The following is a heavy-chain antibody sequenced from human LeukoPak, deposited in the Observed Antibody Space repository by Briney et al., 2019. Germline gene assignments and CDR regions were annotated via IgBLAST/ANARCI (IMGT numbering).Heavy chain of an antibody. CDR2: ISGDSGSI. CDR1: GFTFPTYA. Sequence: GGSLRLSCAASGFTFPTYAMTWVRQAPGKGLAWVSAISGDSGSIFYADSVKGRFTISRDNSKNTLYLQMNSLRAEDTAVYYCAKRSSSWYTFWGQGALVTVSS. CDR3: AKRSSSWYTF. J-gene: IGHJ4*02. V-gene: IGHV3-23*01. D-gene: IGHD6-13*01.